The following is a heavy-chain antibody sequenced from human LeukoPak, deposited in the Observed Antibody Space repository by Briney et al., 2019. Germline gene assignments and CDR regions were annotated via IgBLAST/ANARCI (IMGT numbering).Heavy chain of an antibody. Sequence: ASVKVSCKASGYTFTGYDISWVRQATGQGLEWMGWMNPNSGNTGYAQKFQGRVTMTRNTSISTAYMELSSLRSEDTAVYYCARGPESYCSGGSCPLNFDYWGQGTLVTVSS. J-gene: IGHJ4*02. CDR3: ARGPESYCSGGSCPLNFDY. V-gene: IGHV1-8*01. CDR1: GYTFTGYD. CDR2: MNPNSGNT. D-gene: IGHD2-15*01.